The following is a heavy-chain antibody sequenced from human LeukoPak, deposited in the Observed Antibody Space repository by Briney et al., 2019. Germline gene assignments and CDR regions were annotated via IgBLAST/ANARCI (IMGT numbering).Heavy chain of an antibody. J-gene: IGHJ4*02. D-gene: IGHD3-3*01. CDR3: ARRGYYDFWSGSAFDY. CDR2: IYYSGST. CDR1: GGSISSSSYY. Sequence: SETLSLTCTVSGGSISSSSYYWGWIRQPPGKGLEWIGSIYYSGSTYYNPSLKSRVTISVDTSKNQFSLKLSSVTAADTAVYYCARRGYYDFWSGSAFDYWGQGTLVTVSS. V-gene: IGHV4-39*01.